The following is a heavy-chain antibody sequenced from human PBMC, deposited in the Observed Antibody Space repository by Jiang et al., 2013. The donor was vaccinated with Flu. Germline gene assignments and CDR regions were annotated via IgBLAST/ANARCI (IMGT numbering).Heavy chain of an antibody. CDR2: IYSSGDT. CDR3: ARAPYYDSSTYGFDY. Sequence: VQLVESGGGLVQPGGSLRLSCAVSGFTVSNNYMSWVRQAPGKGLEWVSVIYSSGDTYYTDSVKGRFTISRDNSKNTLYLQMNSLRAEDTAVYYCARAPYYDSSTYGFDYWGQGTLVTVSS. J-gene: IGHJ4*02. D-gene: IGHD3-22*01. CDR1: GFTVSNNY. V-gene: IGHV3-66*01.